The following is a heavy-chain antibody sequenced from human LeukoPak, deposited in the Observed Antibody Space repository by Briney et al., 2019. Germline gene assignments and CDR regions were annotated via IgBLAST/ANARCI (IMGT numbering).Heavy chain of an antibody. V-gene: IGHV3-21*01. Sequence: NPGGSLRLSCAASGFTFSSYSMNWVRQAPGKGLEWVSSISSSSSYIYYADSVKGRFTISRDNAKNSLYLQMNSLRAENTAVYYCARAPTYYYDSSGYSDIWGQGTMVTVSS. CDR3: ARAPTYYYDSSGYSDI. D-gene: IGHD3-22*01. CDR2: ISSSSSYI. CDR1: GFTFSSYS. J-gene: IGHJ3*02.